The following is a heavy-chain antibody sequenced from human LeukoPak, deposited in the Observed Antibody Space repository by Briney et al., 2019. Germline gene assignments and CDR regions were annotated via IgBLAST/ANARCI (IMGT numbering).Heavy chain of an antibody. Sequence: SVKVSCKASGYTFTSYYMHWVRQAPGQGLEWMGIINPSGGSTSYAQKFQGRVTMTRDTSTSTVYMELSSLRSEDTAVYYCARAYSGSIAAAGTADYWGQGTLVTVSS. J-gene: IGHJ4*02. CDR3: ARAYSGSIAAAGTADY. V-gene: IGHV1-46*01. CDR1: GYTFTSYY. D-gene: IGHD6-13*01. CDR2: INPSGGST.